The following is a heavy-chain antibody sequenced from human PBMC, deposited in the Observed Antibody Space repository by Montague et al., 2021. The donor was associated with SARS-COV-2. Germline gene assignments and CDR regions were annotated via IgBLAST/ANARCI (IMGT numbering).Heavy chain of an antibody. V-gene: IGHV4-31*03. CDR2: IYHTGST. J-gene: IGHJ3*02. Sequence: TLSLTCTVSGGSISSGGYYWSWIRQHPGKGLEWIGYIYHTGSTNYNPSLKSRVTISKETSKNHFSLNLSSVTAADSAVYYCARDSGYYDSSGYSYDALDIWGQGTKVTVSS. D-gene: IGHD3-22*01. CDR1: GGSISSGGYY. CDR3: ARDSGYYDSSGYSYDALDI.